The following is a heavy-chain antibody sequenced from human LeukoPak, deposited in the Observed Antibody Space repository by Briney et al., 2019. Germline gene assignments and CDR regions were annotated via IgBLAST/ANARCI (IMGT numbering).Heavy chain of an antibody. V-gene: IGHV3-7*01. CDR2: INQDGSEN. CDR1: GFTFRNHW. D-gene: IGHD6-19*01. J-gene: IGHJ4*02. Sequence: GGSLRLSRAASGFTFRNHWMGWVRQAPGRGLEWVASINQDGSENYYVDSVKGRFTISRDNAKNSLYLQMNSLRAEDTAVYYCARDSSGWAFDYWGQGTRVTVSS. CDR3: ARDSSGWAFDY.